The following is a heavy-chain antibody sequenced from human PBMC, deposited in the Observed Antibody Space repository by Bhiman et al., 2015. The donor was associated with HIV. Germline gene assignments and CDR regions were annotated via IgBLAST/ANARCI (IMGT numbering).Heavy chain of an antibody. CDR2: INWNSGRI. CDR1: GFTFDDYS. CDR3: AKDTGYAMPNYYHYGLDV. D-gene: IGHD2-2*01. Sequence: EVQLMESGGGLVQPGRSLRLSCTASGFTFDDYSMHWVRQPPGKGLEWVSGINWNSGRIAYAESVKGRFTISRDNAKNSLYLQMDSLRTEDTALYYCAKDTGYAMPNYYHYGLDVWGQGTTVTVSS. J-gene: IGHJ6*02. V-gene: IGHV3-9*01.